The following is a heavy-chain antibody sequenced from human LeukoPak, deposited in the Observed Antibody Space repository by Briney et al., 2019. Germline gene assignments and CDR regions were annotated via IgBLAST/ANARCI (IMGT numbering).Heavy chain of an antibody. D-gene: IGHD1-7*01. CDR2: IGTSTSYI. CDR3: ARVGNSYYYYDMVV. Sequence: GGSLTLSCPPSGFSLSTYIMNWVRQNPGEGLEWVSSIGTSTSYIYYADSVKGRFTISRDNAKNSLYLQMNSLRAEDTAVYFCARVGNSYYYYDMVVWGKGTTVTVPS. V-gene: IGHV3-21*01. CDR1: GFSLSTYI. J-gene: IGHJ6*03.